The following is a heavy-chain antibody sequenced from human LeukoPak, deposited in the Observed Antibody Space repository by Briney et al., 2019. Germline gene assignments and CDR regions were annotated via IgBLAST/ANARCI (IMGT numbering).Heavy chain of an antibody. D-gene: IGHD3-10*01. V-gene: IGHV4-34*01. CDR1: GGSFSGYY. CDR2: INHSGST. J-gene: IGHJ4*02. CDR3: ARGRRYYYGSGPFDY. Sequence: SETLSLTCAVYGGSFSGYYWSWIRQPPGKGLEWIGEINHSGSTNYNPSLKSRVTISVDTSKNQFSLKLSSVTAADTAVYYCARGRRYYYGSGPFDYWGQGTPVTVSS.